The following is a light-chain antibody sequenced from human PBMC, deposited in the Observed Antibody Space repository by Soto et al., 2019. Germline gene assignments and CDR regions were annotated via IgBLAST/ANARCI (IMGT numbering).Light chain of an antibody. V-gene: IGKV3D-20*01. CDR2: DAS. Sequence: DIVLTQSPGTLSLSPGDRATLSCGASQSVSRSYLAWYQQKPGLAPRLIIYDASTRATGIPDRFSGSGSGTDFTLTISRLEPEDFAVYYCQQSGSSPITFGQGTRLEIK. CDR3: QQSGSSPIT. J-gene: IGKJ5*01. CDR1: QSVSRSY.